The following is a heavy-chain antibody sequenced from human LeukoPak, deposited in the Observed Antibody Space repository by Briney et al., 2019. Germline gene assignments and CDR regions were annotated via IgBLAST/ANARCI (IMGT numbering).Heavy chain of an antibody. CDR2: IYYSGST. D-gene: IGHD3-10*01. CDR1: GGSISSSNW. V-gene: IGHV4-4*02. CDR3: ARGKEVITMLRGLKPGYYFDY. Sequence: SETLSLTCAVSGGSISSSNWWSWVRQPPGKGLEWIGYIYYSGSTKYKSSLKSRVTISVDTSKNQFSLKLSSVTAADTAVYYCARGKEVITMLRGLKPGYYFDYWGQGTLVTVSS. J-gene: IGHJ4*02.